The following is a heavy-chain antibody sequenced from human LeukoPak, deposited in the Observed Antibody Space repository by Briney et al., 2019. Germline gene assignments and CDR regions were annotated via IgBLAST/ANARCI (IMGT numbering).Heavy chain of an antibody. CDR1: GFTFSTFG. Sequence: GGSLRLSCAASGFTFSTFGMHWVRQAPGKGLEWVAFIRYDESEKYYADSVKGRFTISRDNSENTMYLQMDSLGAEDTAVYYCASGAEWELRYWGQGTLVTVSS. CDR3: ASGAEWELRY. V-gene: IGHV3-30*02. D-gene: IGHD1-26*01. CDR2: IRYDESEK. J-gene: IGHJ4*02.